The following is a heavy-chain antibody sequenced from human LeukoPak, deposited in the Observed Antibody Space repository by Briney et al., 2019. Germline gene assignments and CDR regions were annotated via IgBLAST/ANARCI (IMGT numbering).Heavy chain of an antibody. CDR3: AGRMGESRPFDY. V-gene: IGHV3-30-3*01. J-gene: IGHJ4*02. CDR2: ISYDGSNK. CDR1: GFTFSSYA. Sequence: PGGSLRLSCAASGFTFSSYAMHWVRQAPGKGLEWVAVISYDGSNKYYADSVKGRFTISRDNSKNTLYLQMNSLRAEDTAVYYCAGRMGESRPFDYWGQGTLVTVSS. D-gene: IGHD3-16*01.